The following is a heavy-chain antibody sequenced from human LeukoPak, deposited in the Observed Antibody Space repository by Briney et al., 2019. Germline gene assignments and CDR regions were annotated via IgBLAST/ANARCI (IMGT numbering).Heavy chain of an antibody. Sequence: PGGSLRLSCAASGFTFSDYYMSWVRQAPGKGLEWVSLVYSGGTTYHADSVKGRFTISRDDSKDTVYLQMKSLRAEDTAVYYCVKSPWYHGSGSYSGTIHWGQGTLVTVSS. CDR3: VKSPWYHGSGSYSGTIH. J-gene: IGHJ4*02. V-gene: IGHV3-66*01. D-gene: IGHD3-10*01. CDR1: GFTFSDYY. CDR2: VYSGGTT.